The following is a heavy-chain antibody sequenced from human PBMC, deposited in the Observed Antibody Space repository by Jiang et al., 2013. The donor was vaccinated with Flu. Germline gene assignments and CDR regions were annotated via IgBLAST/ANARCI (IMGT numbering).Heavy chain of an antibody. D-gene: IGHD1-26*01. V-gene: IGHV7-4-1*02. CDR3: ARGEGAVLDF. CDR1: GYTFTSYA. J-gene: IGHJ4*02. CDR2: INTNTGHP. Sequence: QSGSELKKPGASVKVSCKASGYTFTSYAMNWVRQAPGQGLEWVGLINTNTGHPTYAQDFAGRFVFSLDTSITTAYLQISSLKAEDTAVFYCARGEGAVLDFWGQGTLVTVSS.